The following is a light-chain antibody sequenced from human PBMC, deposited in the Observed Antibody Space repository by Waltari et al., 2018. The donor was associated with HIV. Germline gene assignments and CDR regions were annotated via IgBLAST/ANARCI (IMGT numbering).Light chain of an antibody. CDR3: SSYAGSRGL. CDR2: EVT. Sequence: QSPLTQPASVSGSPGQSVTISCTGTSSDVGGYNYVSWYQQHPGKAPKLLIYEVTERPSGVSSRFSGSKSGYTASLTVSGLQAEDEADYYCSSYAGSRGLFGGGTKLTV. V-gene: IGLV2-8*01. J-gene: IGLJ2*01. CDR1: SSDVGGYNY.